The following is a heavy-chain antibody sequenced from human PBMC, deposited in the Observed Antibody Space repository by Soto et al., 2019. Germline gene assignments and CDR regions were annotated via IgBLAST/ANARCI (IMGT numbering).Heavy chain of an antibody. V-gene: IGHV1-69*08. CDR1: GGTFSSYT. Sequence: QVQLVQSGAEVKKPGSSVKVSCKASGGTFSSYTISWVRQAPGQGLEWMGRIIPILGIANYAQKFQGSVTITADKSTSTAYKELSSLRSEDTAVYYCAREGANWNELDYWGQGTLVTVSS. J-gene: IGHJ4*02. CDR3: AREGANWNELDY. D-gene: IGHD1-20*01. CDR2: IIPILGIA.